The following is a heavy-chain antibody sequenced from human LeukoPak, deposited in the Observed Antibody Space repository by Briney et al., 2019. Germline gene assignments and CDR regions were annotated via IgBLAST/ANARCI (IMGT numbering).Heavy chain of an antibody. CDR1: GGSFSGYY. V-gene: IGHV4-34*01. CDR3: AREKTHFIDY. D-gene: IGHD4-23*01. CDR2: INHSGST. Sequence: PSETLSLTCAVYGGSFSGYYWSWIRQPPGKGLEWIGEINHSGSTNYNPSLKSRVTISVDTSKNQFSLKLSSVTAADTAVYYCAREKTHFIDYWGQGTLVTVSS. J-gene: IGHJ4*02.